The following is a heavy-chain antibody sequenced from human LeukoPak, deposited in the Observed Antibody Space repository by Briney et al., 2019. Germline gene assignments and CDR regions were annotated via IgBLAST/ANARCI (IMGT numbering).Heavy chain of an antibody. J-gene: IGHJ4*02. CDR3: AKDRGVLRFLEWLLTYDY. CDR2: ISGSGGST. D-gene: IGHD3-3*01. Sequence: PGGSLRLSCAASGFTFSSYAMSWVRQAPGKGLERVSAISGSGGSTYYADSVKGRFTISRDNSKNTLYLQMNSLRAEDTAVYYCAKDRGVLRFLEWLLTYDYWGQGTLVTVSS. CDR1: GFTFSSYA. V-gene: IGHV3-23*01.